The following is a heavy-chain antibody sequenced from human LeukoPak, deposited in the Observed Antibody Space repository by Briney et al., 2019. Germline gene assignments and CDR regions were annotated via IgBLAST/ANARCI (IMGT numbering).Heavy chain of an antibody. Sequence: SETLSLTCTVSGYPISMGYFWGWIRQPPGKGLEWIGSIFHTGYTFYDPSFKRRLTISVDTSKNQFSLKLSSVTAADTAVYYCARVSLTTDLDYWGQGTLVTVSS. CDR3: ARVSLTTDLDY. D-gene: IGHD4-17*01. J-gene: IGHJ4*02. CDR2: IFHTGYT. V-gene: IGHV4-38-2*02. CDR1: GYPISMGYF.